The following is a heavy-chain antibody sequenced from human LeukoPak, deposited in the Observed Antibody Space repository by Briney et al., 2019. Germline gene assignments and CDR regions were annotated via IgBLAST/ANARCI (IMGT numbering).Heavy chain of an antibody. Sequence: PSETLSLTCAVSGGSISSSNWWSWVRQPPGKGLEWIGEIYHSGSTNYNPSLKSRVTISVDKSKNQFSLKLSSVTAADTAVYYCARNYYDSSGYYTLDYWGQGTLVTVSS. CDR3: ARNYYDSSGYYTLDY. V-gene: IGHV4-4*02. CDR2: IYHSGST. J-gene: IGHJ4*02. D-gene: IGHD3-22*01. CDR1: GGSISSSNW.